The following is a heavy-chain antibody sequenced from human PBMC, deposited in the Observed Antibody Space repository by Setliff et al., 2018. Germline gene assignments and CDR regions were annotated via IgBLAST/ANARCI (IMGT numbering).Heavy chain of an antibody. V-gene: IGHV3-30*07. J-gene: IGHJ3*02. CDR1: GFTFSNYE. Sequence: PGGSLRLSCAASGFTFSNYEMHWVRQAPGKGPEWVAVISYDASNKYYADSVKGRFTISRDNSKNSLYLQMNSLRAEDTAVYYCARDRISRYYDSGAHAFDIWGQGTMVTVSS. CDR3: ARDRISRYYDSGAHAFDI. D-gene: IGHD3-22*01. CDR2: ISYDASNK.